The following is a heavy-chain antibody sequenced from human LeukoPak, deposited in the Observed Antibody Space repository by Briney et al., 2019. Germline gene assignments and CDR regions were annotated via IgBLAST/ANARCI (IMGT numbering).Heavy chain of an antibody. V-gene: IGHV3-7*01. D-gene: IGHD3-3*01. CDR3: ARDFTPEWFDIH. J-gene: IGHJ4*02. CDR2: IKEDGTET. Sequence: GGSLRLSCAASGFMFSSNWMSWVRLAPGKGLEWVANIKEDGTETYYVDSVKGRFTISRDNSKNTVYLQMNSLRADDTAVYYCARDFTPEWFDIHWGQGTLVTVS. CDR1: GFMFSSNW.